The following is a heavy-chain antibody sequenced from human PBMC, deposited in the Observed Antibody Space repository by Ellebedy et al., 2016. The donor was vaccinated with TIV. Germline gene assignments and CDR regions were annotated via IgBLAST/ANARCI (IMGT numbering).Heavy chain of an antibody. D-gene: IGHD5-18*01. CDR3: AIRYSFYYLDY. J-gene: IGHJ4*02. Sequence: PGGSLRLSCGASGLSFSSYGMHWVRQAPGKGLEWVSFIREDGTKKYYADSVKGRFTISRDNSKNTLYLLMNSLTSEDTAVYYCAIRYSFYYLDYWGQGTLVTVSS. CDR2: IREDGTKK. CDR1: GLSFSSYG. V-gene: IGHV3-30*02.